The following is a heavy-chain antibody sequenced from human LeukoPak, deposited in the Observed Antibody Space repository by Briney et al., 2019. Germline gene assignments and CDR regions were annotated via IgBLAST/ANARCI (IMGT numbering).Heavy chain of an antibody. Sequence: GSLRLSCAASGFTFSDYYMSWIRQAPGKGLEWVSYISSSGSTIYYADSVKGRFTISRDNAKNSLYLQMNSLRAEDTAVYYCARDLELRRHYYYYYGMDVWGQGTTVTVSS. D-gene: IGHD1-7*01. CDR1: GFTFSDYY. J-gene: IGHJ6*02. CDR3: ARDLELRRHYYYYYGMDV. V-gene: IGHV3-11*01. CDR2: ISSSGSTI.